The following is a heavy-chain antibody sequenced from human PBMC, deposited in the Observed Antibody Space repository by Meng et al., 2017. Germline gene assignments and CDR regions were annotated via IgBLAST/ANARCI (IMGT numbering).Heavy chain of an antibody. CDR2: IWYDGSNK. V-gene: IGHV3-33*01. D-gene: IGHD6-19*01. J-gene: IGHJ4*02. CDR1: GYTFTGYY. Sequence: QGQLVQSGPEVKKPGASVQVSCKASGYTFTGYYMHWVRQALGKGLEWVAVIWYDGSNKYYADSVKGRFTISRDNSKNTLYLQMNSLRAEDTAVYYCARGGYSSGWPYFDYWGQGTLVTVSS. CDR3: ARGGYSSGWPYFDY.